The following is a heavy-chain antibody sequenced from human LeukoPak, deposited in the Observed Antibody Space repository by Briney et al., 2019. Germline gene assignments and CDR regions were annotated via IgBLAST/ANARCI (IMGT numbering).Heavy chain of an antibody. Sequence: ASVKVSCKASGYTFTSYYMHWVRQAPGQGLEWMGWINPNSGGTNYAQKFQGRVTMTRDTSISTAYMELSRLRSDDTAVYYCARVLSVDIVATALSYWGQGTLVTVSS. CDR3: ARVLSVDIVATALSY. V-gene: IGHV1-2*02. D-gene: IGHD5-12*01. CDR1: GYTFTSYY. CDR2: INPNSGGT. J-gene: IGHJ4*02.